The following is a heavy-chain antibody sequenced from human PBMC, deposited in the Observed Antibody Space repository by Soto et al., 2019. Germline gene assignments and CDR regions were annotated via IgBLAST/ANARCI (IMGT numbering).Heavy chain of an antibody. CDR1: GFTFSSYG. CDR3: ARDRLVPYGYGMDV. Sequence: PGGSLRLSCAASGFTFSSYGMHWVRQAPGKGLEWVAVIWYDGSNKYYADSVKGRFTISRDNSKNTLYLQMNSLRVEDTAVYYCARDRLVPYGYGMDVWGQGTTVTVS. V-gene: IGHV3-33*01. J-gene: IGHJ6*02. CDR2: IWYDGSNK. D-gene: IGHD2-2*01.